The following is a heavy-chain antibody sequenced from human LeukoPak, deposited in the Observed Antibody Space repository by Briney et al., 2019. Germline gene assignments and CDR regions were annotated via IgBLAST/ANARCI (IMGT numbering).Heavy chain of an antibody. V-gene: IGHV3-23*01. Sequence: PGGSLSLSCAASGFTFSSYAMSWVRQAPGKGLEWVSAISGSGGSTYYADSVKGRFTISRDNSKNTLYLQMNSLRAEDTAVYYCAREEVDYGGKDYWGQGALVTVSS. CDR3: AREEVDYGGKDY. CDR2: ISGSGGST. CDR1: GFTFSSYA. J-gene: IGHJ4*02. D-gene: IGHD4-23*01.